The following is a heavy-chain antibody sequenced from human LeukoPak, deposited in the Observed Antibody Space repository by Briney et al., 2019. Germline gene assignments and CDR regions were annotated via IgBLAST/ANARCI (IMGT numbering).Heavy chain of an antibody. J-gene: IGHJ5*02. D-gene: IGHD5-18*01. CDR2: IYISGRT. V-gene: IGHV4-59*10. Sequence: PSETLSLTCAVYGGSFSGYFWSWIRQPAGKDLEWIGRIYISGRTNYNPSLSSRVTISLDTSMNHFSLKLTSATAADTAVYYCAREEYSYGYFHWFDPWGQGALVAVSS. CDR3: AREEYSYGYFHWFDP. CDR1: GGSFSGYF.